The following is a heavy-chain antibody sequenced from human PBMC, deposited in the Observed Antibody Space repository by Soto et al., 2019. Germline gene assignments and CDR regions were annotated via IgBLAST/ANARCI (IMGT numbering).Heavy chain of an antibody. D-gene: IGHD1-7*01. CDR2: IYHSGST. J-gene: IGHJ4*02. V-gene: IGHV4-4*02. Sequence: KPSETLSLTCAVSGGSISSSNWWSWVRQPPGKGLEWIGEIYHSGSTNYNPSLKSRVTISVDKSKNQFSLKLSSVTAADTAVYYCARDLNWNYGAFDYWGQGTLVTVSS. CDR3: ARDLNWNYGAFDY. CDR1: GGSISSSNW.